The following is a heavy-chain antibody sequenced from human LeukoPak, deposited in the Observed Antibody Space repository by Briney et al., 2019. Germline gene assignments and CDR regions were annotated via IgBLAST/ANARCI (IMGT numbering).Heavy chain of an antibody. D-gene: IGHD3-10*01. CDR3: ARDLYSRRMNYYCSGSYFAY. J-gene: IGHJ4*02. CDR1: GYTLTSYG. V-gene: IGHV1-18*01. Sequence: ASVKVSCKPSGYTLTSYGISWVRQAPGPGLEWVGWISAYNGNTKYAQKLQARVTMTTDTSTSTAYMELRSLRSDGTAVYYCARDLYSRRMNYYCSGSYFAYWGQGTLVTVSS. CDR2: ISAYNGNT.